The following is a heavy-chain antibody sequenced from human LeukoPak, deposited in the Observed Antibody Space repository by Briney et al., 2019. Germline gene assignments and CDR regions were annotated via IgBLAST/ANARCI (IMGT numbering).Heavy chain of an antibody. J-gene: IGHJ4*02. Sequence: PSETLSLTCAVYGGSFSGYYWSWIRQPPGKGLEWIGEINHSGSTNYNPSLKSRVTISVDTSKNQFSLKLSSVTAADTAVYYCAKLNRRRVGVKAVVVPGAPFDYWGQGTLVTVSS. D-gene: IGHD2-2*01. V-gene: IGHV4-34*01. CDR1: GGSFSGYY. CDR2: INHSGST. CDR3: AKLNRRRVGVKAVVVPGAPFDY.